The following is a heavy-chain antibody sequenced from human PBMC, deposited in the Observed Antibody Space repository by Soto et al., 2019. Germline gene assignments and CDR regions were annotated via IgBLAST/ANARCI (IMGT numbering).Heavy chain of an antibody. Sequence: QVQLQESGPGLVKPSETLSLTCNVSGGSVSSGSYYWSWIRQPPGKGLEWIGYIYYSGSTNYNPSLKSRVTISVDTSKNQFSLKLSSVTAADTAVYYCARDSRERYYDFWSGYYDYYYYYGMDVWGQGTTVTVSS. V-gene: IGHV4-61*01. CDR2: IYYSGST. D-gene: IGHD3-3*01. J-gene: IGHJ6*02. CDR3: ARDSRERYYDFWSGYYDYYYYYGMDV. CDR1: GGSVSSGSYY.